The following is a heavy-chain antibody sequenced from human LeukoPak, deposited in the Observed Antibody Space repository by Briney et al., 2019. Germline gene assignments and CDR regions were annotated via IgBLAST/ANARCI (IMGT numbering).Heavy chain of an antibody. CDR3: ARDRVGVVPAAMSWFDP. D-gene: IGHD2-2*01. V-gene: IGHV3-21*01. CDR1: GFTFSIYS. Sequence: GGPLRLSCAPSGFTFSIYSMNWVHQAPGRGLERVSSITSSSSTIYYASSEKHRSTISSDTAKNSLYLKMNSLRAEDRAVYYCARDRVGVVPAAMSWFDPWGQGTLVTVSS. CDR2: ITSSSSTI. J-gene: IGHJ5*02.